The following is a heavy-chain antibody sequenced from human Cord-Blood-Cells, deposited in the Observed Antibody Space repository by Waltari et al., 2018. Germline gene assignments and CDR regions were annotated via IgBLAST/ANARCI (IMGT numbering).Heavy chain of an antibody. J-gene: IGHJ4*02. V-gene: IGHV3-72*01. CDR2: TRNKANSYTT. CDR1: GFTFSDHY. CDR3: ARVGWDY. Sequence: EVQLVESGGGLVQPGGSLRLSCAASGFTFSDHYIDWVRQAPGKGLEWVGRTRNKANSYTTEYAASVKGRYTISRDYSKNSLYLQMNSLKTEDTAVYYCARVGWDYWGQGTLVTVSS.